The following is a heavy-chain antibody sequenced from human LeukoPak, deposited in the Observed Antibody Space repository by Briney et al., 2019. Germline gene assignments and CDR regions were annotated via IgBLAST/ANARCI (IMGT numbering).Heavy chain of an antibody. D-gene: IGHD6-13*01. V-gene: IGHV3-33*01. CDR3: ARDGQQLAPNAMDV. CDR2: IWYDGSNK. CDR1: GFRFGSHA. J-gene: IGHJ6*02. Sequence: GRSLRLSYAASGFRFGSHAVHWVRQAPGKGLEWLAQIWYDGSNKYYVDSVKGRFTTSRDNSKNTVYLQMNSLRAEDTAVYFCARDGQQLAPNAMDVWGQGTTVTVSS.